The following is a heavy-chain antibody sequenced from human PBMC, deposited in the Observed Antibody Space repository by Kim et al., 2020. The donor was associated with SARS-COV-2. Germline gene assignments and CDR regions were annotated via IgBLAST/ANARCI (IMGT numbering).Heavy chain of an antibody. V-gene: IGHV3-33*06. CDR3: AKGWSYYDILTGYYNPPGGFDI. Sequence: GGSLRLSCAASGFTFSSYGMHWVRQAPGKGLEWVAVIWYDGSNKYYADSVKGRFTISRDNSKNTLYLQMNSLRAEDTAVYYCAKGWSYYDILTGYYNPPGGFDIWGQGTMVTVSS. CDR1: GFTFSSYG. J-gene: IGHJ3*02. CDR2: IWYDGSNK. D-gene: IGHD3-9*01.